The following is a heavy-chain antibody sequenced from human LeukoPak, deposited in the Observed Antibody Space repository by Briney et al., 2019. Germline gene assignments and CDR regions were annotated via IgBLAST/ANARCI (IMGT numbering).Heavy chain of an antibody. D-gene: IGHD1-26*01. CDR1: GFTFSNYA. J-gene: IGHJ4*02. V-gene: IGHV3-30-3*01. Sequence: PGGSLRLSCAASGFTFSNYAMHWVRQAPGKGLEWVAVISYDGSNKYYADSVKGRFTISRDNSKNTLYLQMNSLRAGDTAVYYCARDPTSGTLYYFDYWGQGTLVTVSS. CDR2: ISYDGSNK. CDR3: ARDPTSGTLYYFDY.